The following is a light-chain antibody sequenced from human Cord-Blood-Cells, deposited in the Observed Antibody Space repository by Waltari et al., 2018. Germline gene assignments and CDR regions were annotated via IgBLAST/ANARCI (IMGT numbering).Light chain of an antibody. J-gene: IGLJ2*01. CDR1: SSAVGGYNY. CDR2: DVS. CDR3: SSYTSSSTL. Sequence: QSALTQPASVSGSPGQSITISCTGTSSAVGGYNYVSWYQQPPGKAPKLMIYDVSNRPSGVSNRFSGSKSGNTASLTISGLQAEDEADYYCSSYTSSSTLFGGGTKLTVL. V-gene: IGLV2-14*01.